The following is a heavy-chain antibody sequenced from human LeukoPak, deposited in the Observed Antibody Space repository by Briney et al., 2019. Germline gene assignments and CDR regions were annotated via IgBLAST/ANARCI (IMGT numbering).Heavy chain of an antibody. Sequence: SGGSLRLSCAASGFTFSNYWMSWVRQAPGKGLEWLANILQDGSEMYYVDSVKGRFTISRDNGKNSLYLQISSLRADDTAVYYCARDQGSMIVVRTTIWYFDLWGRGTRLTVSS. CDR3: ARDQGSMIVVRTTIWYFDL. D-gene: IGHD3-22*01. V-gene: IGHV3-7*01. J-gene: IGHJ2*01. CDR2: ILQDGSEM. CDR1: GFTFSNYW.